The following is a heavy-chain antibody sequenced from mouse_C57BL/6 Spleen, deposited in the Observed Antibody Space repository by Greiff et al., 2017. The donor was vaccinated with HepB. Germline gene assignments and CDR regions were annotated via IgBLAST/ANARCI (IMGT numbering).Heavy chain of an antibody. CDR2: ISYDGSN. CDR1: GYSITSGYY. Sequence: VQLQQSGPGLVKPSQSLSLTCSVTGYSITSGYYWNWIRQFPGNKLEWMGYISYDGSNNYNPSLKNRISITRDTSKNQFFLKLNSVTTEDTATYYCARYDGYSFAYWGQGTLVTVSA. D-gene: IGHD2-3*01. CDR3: ARYDGYSFAY. V-gene: IGHV3-6*01. J-gene: IGHJ3*01.